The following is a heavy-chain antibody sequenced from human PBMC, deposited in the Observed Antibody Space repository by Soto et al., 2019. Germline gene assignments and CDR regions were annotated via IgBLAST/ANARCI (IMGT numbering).Heavy chain of an antibody. Sequence: EVQLVESGGGLVQPGGSLRLSCAASGFSFSNYWMHWIRQVPGKGLVWVSRINGDGDYTNYADSVKGRFTISRDNAKKTLYLQMNSRRAEDTAVYYCARERGGYSSDFWGQGTLVTVSS. CDR3: ARERGGYSSDF. CDR1: GFSFSNYW. V-gene: IGHV3-74*01. CDR2: INGDGDYT. J-gene: IGHJ4*02. D-gene: IGHD2-15*01.